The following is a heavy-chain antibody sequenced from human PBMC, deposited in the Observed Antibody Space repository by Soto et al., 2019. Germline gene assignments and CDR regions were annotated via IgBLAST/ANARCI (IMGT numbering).Heavy chain of an antibody. CDR3: ARDLRAFGVLDY. Sequence: QVQLVQSGAEVKKPGSSVKVSCKASGGTFSSYAISWVRQAPGQGLEWMGGSIPIFGTANYAQKFQGRVTITADESTSTAYMELSSLRSEETAVYYCARDLRAFGVLDYWGQGTLVTVSS. D-gene: IGHD3-10*01. V-gene: IGHV1-69*01. J-gene: IGHJ4*02. CDR1: GGTFSSYA. CDR2: SIPIFGTA.